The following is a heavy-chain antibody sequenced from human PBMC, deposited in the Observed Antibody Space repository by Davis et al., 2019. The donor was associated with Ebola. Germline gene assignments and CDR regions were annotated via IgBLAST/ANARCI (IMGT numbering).Heavy chain of an antibody. CDR2: IIPMFGTS. Sequence: SVKVSCKASGGTFNSYAISWVRQAPGQGLEWMGGIIPMFGTSKYEEKFQNRVTITADESTSTAYMELSSLRSDDTAVYYCARGRPWLWVATPVRFDYWGQGTQVIVSS. J-gene: IGHJ4*02. CDR1: GGTFNSYA. CDR3: ARGRPWLWVATPVRFDY. D-gene: IGHD5-12*01. V-gene: IGHV1-69*13.